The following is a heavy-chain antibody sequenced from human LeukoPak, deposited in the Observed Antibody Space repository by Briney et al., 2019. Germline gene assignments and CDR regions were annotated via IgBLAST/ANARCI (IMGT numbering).Heavy chain of an antibody. Sequence: GGSLRLSCAASGLTFNSYWMHWVRQVAGKGLVSVARINGDASNTTYADSVKGRFTISRDNAKNTLYPQMNSLRVDDTAVYYCARAMPHDNWFDPWGQGSLVTVSS. D-gene: IGHD2-2*01. CDR2: INGDASNT. CDR3: ARAMPHDNWFDP. J-gene: IGHJ5*02. CDR1: GLTFNSYW. V-gene: IGHV3-74*03.